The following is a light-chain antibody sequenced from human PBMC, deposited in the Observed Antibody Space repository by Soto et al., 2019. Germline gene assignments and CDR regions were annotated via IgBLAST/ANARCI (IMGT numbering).Light chain of an antibody. CDR3: QQSYNSPPIT. CDR1: QDISNY. V-gene: IGKV1-39*01. Sequence: DIQMTQSPSSLSASVGDRVTITCQASQDISNYLNWYQQKPGKAPKLLIYDASNLETGVPSRFSGSGSGTDFTLTITSLQPEDFATYYCQQSYNSPPITFGQGTRLEI. CDR2: DAS. J-gene: IGKJ5*01.